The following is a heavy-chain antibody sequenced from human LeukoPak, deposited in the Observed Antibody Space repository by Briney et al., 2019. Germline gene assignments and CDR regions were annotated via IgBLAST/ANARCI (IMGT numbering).Heavy chain of an antibody. CDR3: ARHSPGGYCSSTSCFLGWFDP. J-gene: IGHJ5*02. D-gene: IGHD2-2*01. CDR2: IYYSGST. Sequence: SENLSLTCTVSGGSISSYYWSWIRQPPGKGLGWIGYIYYSGSTNYNPSLKSRVTISVDTSTNQFSLKLSSVTAADTAVYYCARHSPGGYCSSTSCFLGWFDPWGQGTLVTVSS. V-gene: IGHV4-59*08. CDR1: GGSISSYY.